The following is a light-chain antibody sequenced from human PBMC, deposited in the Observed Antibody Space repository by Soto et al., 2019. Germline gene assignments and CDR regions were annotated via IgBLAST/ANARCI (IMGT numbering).Light chain of an antibody. CDR2: WAS. V-gene: IGKV4-1*01. CDR3: QQYYSTPIT. CDR1: QSVLYSSNNKNY. J-gene: IGKJ5*01. Sequence: DIVMTQSPDSLAXSLGERATIXXXXSQSVLYSSNNKNYLAWYQQKLGQPPKLLIYWASTRESGVPDRFSGSGAGTDFTLTISSLQAEDVAVYYCQQYYSTPITFGQGTRLEIK.